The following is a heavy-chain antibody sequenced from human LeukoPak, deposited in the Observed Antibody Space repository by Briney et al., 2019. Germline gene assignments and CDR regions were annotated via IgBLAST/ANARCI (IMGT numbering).Heavy chain of an antibody. J-gene: IGHJ5*02. CDR2: ISAYNGNT. D-gene: IGHD4-17*01. Sequence: ASVKVSCKASGYTFTSYGISWVRQAPGQGLEWMGWISAYNGNTNYAQKLQGRVTMTTDTSTSTAYMELRSLRSDDTAVYYCARHNDYGDYVFWFDPWGQGTVVTVSS. V-gene: IGHV1-18*01. CDR3: ARHNDYGDYVFWFDP. CDR1: GYTFTSYG.